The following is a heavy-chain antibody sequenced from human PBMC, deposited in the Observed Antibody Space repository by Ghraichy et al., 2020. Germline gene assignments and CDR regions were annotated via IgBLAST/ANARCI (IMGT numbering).Heavy chain of an antibody. CDR2: MSTSGT. V-gene: IGHV4-4*07. Sequence: SETLSLTCTVSGGSISSYYWSWIRQPAGKGLEWIGLMSTSGTTYNPSLKSRVTMSVDTSNNQFSLNLNSVTAAATAVYYCARGHCSGSSCYTWYFGLWGRRTLVAVCS. D-gene: IGHD2-2*02. CDR3: ARGHCSGSSCYTWYFGL. CDR1: GGSISSYY. J-gene: IGHJ2*01.